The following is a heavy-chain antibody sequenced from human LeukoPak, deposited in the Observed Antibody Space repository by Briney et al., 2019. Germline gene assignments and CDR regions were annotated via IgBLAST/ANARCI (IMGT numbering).Heavy chain of an antibody. CDR3: ARRITIVRGSYYLDY. J-gene: IGHJ4*02. CDR2: IYPPDSDT. V-gene: IGHV5-51*01. Sequence: GESLKISCKGSGYSFTNYWIGWVRQMPGKGLGWMGIIYPPDSDTRYSPSFQGQVTISADKSISTAYLQWSSLKASDTAMYYCARRITIVRGSYYLDYWGQGTLVTVFS. D-gene: IGHD3-10*01. CDR1: GYSFTNYW.